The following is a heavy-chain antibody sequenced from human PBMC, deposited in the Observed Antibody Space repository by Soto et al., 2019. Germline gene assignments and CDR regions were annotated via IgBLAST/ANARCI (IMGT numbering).Heavy chain of an antibody. Sequence: EVQLVESGGGLVQPGGSLRLSCAASGFTFSSYWMSWVRQAPGKGLEWVANIKRDGSEKYYVDSVKGRFTISRDNAKNSLYLQMNSLRAEDTAVYYCARDHWAYCGGDCYFFDYWGQGTLVTVSS. CDR1: GFTFSSYW. V-gene: IGHV3-7*01. CDR2: IKRDGSEK. CDR3: ARDHWAYCGGDCYFFDY. J-gene: IGHJ4*02. D-gene: IGHD2-21*01.